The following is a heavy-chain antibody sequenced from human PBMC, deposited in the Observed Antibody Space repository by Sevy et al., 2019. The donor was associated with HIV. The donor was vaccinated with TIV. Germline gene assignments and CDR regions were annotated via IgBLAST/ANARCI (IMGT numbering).Heavy chain of an antibody. CDR3: ARGFGAVGLRLGELSLSDY. CDR2: MNPNSGNT. CDR1: GYTFTSYD. D-gene: IGHD3-16*02. Sequence: ASVKVSCKASGYTFTSYDINWVRQATGQGLEWMGWMNPNSGNTGYAQKFQGRVTMTRNTSISTAYMELSSLRSEDTAVYYCARGFGAVGLRLGELSLSDYWGQGTLVTVSS. V-gene: IGHV1-8*01. J-gene: IGHJ4*02.